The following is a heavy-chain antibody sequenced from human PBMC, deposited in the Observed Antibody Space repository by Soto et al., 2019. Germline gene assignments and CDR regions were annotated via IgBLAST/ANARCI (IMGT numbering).Heavy chain of an antibody. J-gene: IGHJ5*02. Sequence: GGSLRLSCAASGFTFRSYNMNWVRQSPGKGLDWLSYISSSSSTIYYADSVKGRFTISRDNAKNSLYLQMNSLRAEDTAVYYCARDEGGYSYGQFDPWGQGTLVTVSS. CDR2: ISSSSSTI. D-gene: IGHD5-18*01. CDR1: GFTFRSYN. V-gene: IGHV3-48*01. CDR3: ARDEGGYSYGQFDP.